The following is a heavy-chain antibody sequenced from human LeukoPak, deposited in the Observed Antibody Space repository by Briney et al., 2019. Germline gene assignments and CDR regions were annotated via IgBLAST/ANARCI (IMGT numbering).Heavy chain of an antibody. CDR1: GGTFSSYA. CDR2: IIPILGTA. CDR3: ARGRRGSSSSLRSAAGRRGGFDY. J-gene: IGHJ4*02. V-gene: IGHV1-69*11. Sequence: WASVKVSCKASGGTFSSYAISWVRQAPGQELEWMGRIIPILGTANYAQKFQGRVTITADESTSTAYMELSSLRSEDTAVYYCARGRRGSSSSLRSAAGRRGGFDYWGQGTLVTVSS. D-gene: IGHD6-6*01.